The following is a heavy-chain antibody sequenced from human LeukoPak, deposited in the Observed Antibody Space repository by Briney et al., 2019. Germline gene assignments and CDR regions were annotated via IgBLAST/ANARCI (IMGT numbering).Heavy chain of an antibody. Sequence: GGSLRLSCAASGFTFSSYSMNWVRQAPGKGLEWVSYISSSGSTIYYADSVKGRFTISRDNAKNSLYLQMNSLRAEDTAVYYCAREGLVPAANDPIHWGQGTLVTVSS. J-gene: IGHJ4*02. D-gene: IGHD2-2*01. CDR3: AREGLVPAANDPIH. V-gene: IGHV3-48*04. CDR2: ISSSGSTI. CDR1: GFTFSSYS.